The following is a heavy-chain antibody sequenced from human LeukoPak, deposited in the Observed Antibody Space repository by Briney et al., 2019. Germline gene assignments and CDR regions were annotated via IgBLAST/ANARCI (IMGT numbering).Heavy chain of an antibody. D-gene: IGHD1-26*01. Sequence: CLWIRKPRWKGLEWTGYIYYSGTTNYNPSLNSRGTISVDTSKNQFSLKLTSVTAADTAVYYCARDRGGSYFKDEYYFDYWGQGTLVTVSS. V-gene: IGHV4-59*12. CDR3: ARDRGGSYFKDEYYFDY. J-gene: IGHJ4*02. CDR2: IYYSGTT.